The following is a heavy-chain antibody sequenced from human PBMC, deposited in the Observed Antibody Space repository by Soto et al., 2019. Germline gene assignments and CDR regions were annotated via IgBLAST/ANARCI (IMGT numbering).Heavy chain of an antibody. CDR1: GGTFSSYA. V-gene: IGHV1-69*13. CDR3: ARGLWGYFDWLHFDY. J-gene: IGHJ4*02. CDR2: IIPIFGTA. Sequence: GASVKVSCKASGGTFSSYAISWVRQAPGQGLEWMGGIIPIFGTANYAQKFQGRVTITADESTSTAYMELSSLRSEDTAVYYCARGLWGYFDWLHFDYWGQGTLVTVSS. D-gene: IGHD3-9*01.